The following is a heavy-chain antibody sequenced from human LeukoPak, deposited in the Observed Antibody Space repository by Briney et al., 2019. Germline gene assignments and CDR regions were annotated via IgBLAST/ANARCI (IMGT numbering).Heavy chain of an antibody. V-gene: IGHV3-30-3*01. J-gene: IGHJ4*02. D-gene: IGHD3-9*01. CDR2: ISYDGSNK. Sequence: GGSLRLSCAASGFTFSTYAVHSVRQAPGKGLEWVAVISYDGSNKYYADSVKGRFTISRDNSKSTLCLQMNSLRAEDTAVYYCARGKLTGESFDYWGQGTLVTVSS. CDR1: GFTFSTYA. CDR3: ARGKLTGESFDY.